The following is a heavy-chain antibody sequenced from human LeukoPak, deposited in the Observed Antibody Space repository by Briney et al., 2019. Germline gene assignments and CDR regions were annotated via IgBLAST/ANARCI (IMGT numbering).Heavy chain of an antibody. Sequence: ASVKVSCKASGYTFTSYGISWVRQAPGQGLEWMGWISAYNGNTNYAQKLQGRVTMTTDTSTSTAYMELRGLRSDDTAVYYCARTQYYYDSSGYSLSYYYYYMDVWGKGTTVTVSS. V-gene: IGHV1-18*01. CDR2: ISAYNGNT. CDR1: GYTFTSYG. J-gene: IGHJ6*03. D-gene: IGHD3-22*01. CDR3: ARTQYYYDSSGYSLSYYYYYMDV.